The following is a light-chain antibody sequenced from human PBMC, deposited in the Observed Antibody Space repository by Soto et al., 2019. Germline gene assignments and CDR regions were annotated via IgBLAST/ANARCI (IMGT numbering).Light chain of an antibody. CDR2: AAS. CDR1: QGISSG. CDR3: QQYNTFSCT. J-gene: IGKJ2*02. V-gene: IGKV1-12*01. Sequence: DIQMTQSPSSVSSSVGYRVTITCRASQGISSGLAWYQQKAGKAPKLLIYAASSLQSGVPSRFSGSGSGTEFTLTISNLQPEDFATYHCQQYNTFSCTFGQGTKVDIK.